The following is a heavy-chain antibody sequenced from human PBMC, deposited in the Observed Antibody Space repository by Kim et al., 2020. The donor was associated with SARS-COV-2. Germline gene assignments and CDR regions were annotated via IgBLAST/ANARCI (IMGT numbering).Heavy chain of an antibody. CDR2: LYSSGST. Sequence: SETLSLTCSVSGDSVNTTLYFWAWIRQPPGKGLEWIGTMGSLYSSGSTYYNPSLRGRVTISVDTTKNHVSLRLSSVTAADTAVYFFARRPRGYVDSGGLDYWGQGALVTVSS. CDR1: GDSVNTTLYF. CDR3: ARRPRGYVDSGGLDY. D-gene: IGHD3-9*01. J-gene: IGHJ4*02. V-gene: IGHV4-39*02.